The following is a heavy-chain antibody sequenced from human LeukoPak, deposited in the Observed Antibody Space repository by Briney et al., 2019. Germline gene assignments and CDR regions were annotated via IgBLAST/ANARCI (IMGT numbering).Heavy chain of an antibody. D-gene: IGHD6-19*01. CDR3: AKGSPGRTQWLAYFDY. J-gene: IGHJ4*02. Sequence: PGGSLRLSCAASGFTFSSYAISWVRQAPGKGLEWVSAISGSGGSTYYADSVKGGFTISRDNSKNTLYLQMNSLRAEDTAVYYCAKGSPGRTQWLAYFDYWGQGTLVTVSS. V-gene: IGHV3-23*01. CDR2: ISGSGGST. CDR1: GFTFSSYA.